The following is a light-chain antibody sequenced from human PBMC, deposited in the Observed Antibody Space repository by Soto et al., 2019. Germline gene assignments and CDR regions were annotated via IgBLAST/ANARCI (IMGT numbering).Light chain of an antibody. CDR2: DDS. J-gene: IGLJ2*01. Sequence: SSELSQPPSVSVAPGQTARITCGGTNIESKSVHWYQQKPGQAPVLVVYDDSERPSGIPGRFSGSNAGNTATLTISRVEAGDEADYYCQVWDSSSDVVFGGGTKVTVL. CDR3: QVWDSSSDVV. V-gene: IGLV3-21*02. CDR1: NIESKS.